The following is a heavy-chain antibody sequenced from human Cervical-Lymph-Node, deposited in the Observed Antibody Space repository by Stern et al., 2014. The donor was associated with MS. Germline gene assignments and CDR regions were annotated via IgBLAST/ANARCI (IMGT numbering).Heavy chain of an antibody. D-gene: IGHD3-10*01. Sequence: EVQLVESGGGLVQPGGSLRLSCAASGFTFRSYWMSWVRQAPGKGLERVANIQQDGSERYYVDSVKGRFTISRDNAKTSLYLRMNSLRVEDTAFYYCVRASYGSVSYYYGMDVWGQGTTVTVSS. CDR3: VRASYGSVSYYYGMDV. CDR2: IQQDGSER. V-gene: IGHV3-7*03. CDR1: GFTFRSYW. J-gene: IGHJ6*02.